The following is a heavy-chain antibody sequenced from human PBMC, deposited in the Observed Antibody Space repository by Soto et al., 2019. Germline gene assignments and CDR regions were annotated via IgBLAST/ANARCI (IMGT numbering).Heavy chain of an antibody. CDR3: ARIGSGTTVWYFDL. J-gene: IGHJ2*01. CDR2: IYYSGST. CDR1: GGSISSYY. D-gene: IGHD1-7*01. V-gene: IGHV4-59*01. Sequence: PSETLSLTCTVSGGSISSYYWSWIRQPPGKGLEWIGYIYYSGSTNYNPSLKSRVTISVDTSKNQFSLKLSSVTAADTAVYYCARIGSGTTVWYFDLWGRGTLVTSPQ.